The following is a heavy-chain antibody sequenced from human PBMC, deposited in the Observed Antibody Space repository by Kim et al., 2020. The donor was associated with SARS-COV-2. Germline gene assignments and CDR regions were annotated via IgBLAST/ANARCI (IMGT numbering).Heavy chain of an antibody. V-gene: IGHV3-33*01. Sequence: GGSLRLSCAASGFTFSSYGMHWVRQAPGKGLAWVAVIWYDGSNKYYADSVKGRFTISRDNSKNTLYLQMNSLRAEDTAVYYCAREQLPFYGYYVPFDIWGQRKMVTVSS. D-gene: IGHD4-17*01. CDR2: IWYDGSNK. CDR1: GFTFSSYG. CDR3: AREQLPFYGYYVPFDI. J-gene: IGHJ3*02.